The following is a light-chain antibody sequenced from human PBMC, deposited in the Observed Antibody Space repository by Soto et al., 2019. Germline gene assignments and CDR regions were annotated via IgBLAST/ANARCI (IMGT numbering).Light chain of an antibody. V-gene: IGKV1-6*01. CDR3: LQDYNYPRT. CDR2: AAS. Sequence: IQMTQSPSSLSASVGERVTITCRASQAISDDLAWYQQKPGKAPNLLIYAASNLHGGIPSRFSGSGSGTDFTLTISSLQPEDFATYYCLQDYNYPRTFGQGTKVDI. CDR1: QAISDD. J-gene: IGKJ1*01.